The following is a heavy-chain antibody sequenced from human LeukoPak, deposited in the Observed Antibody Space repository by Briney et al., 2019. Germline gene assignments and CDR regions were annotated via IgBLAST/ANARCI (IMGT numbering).Heavy chain of an antibody. D-gene: IGHD2-15*01. CDR1: GFTFSSYG. CDR2: IRYDGSNK. J-gene: IGHJ6*02. V-gene: IGHV3-30*02. Sequence: GGSLRLSCAASGFTFSSYGMHWVRQAPGKGLEWVAFIRYDGSNKYYADSVKGRFTISRDNSKNTLYLQMNSLRAEDTAVYYCAKPRYCSGGSCLEDYYNGMDVWGQGTTVTVSS. CDR3: AKPRYCSGGSCLEDYYNGMDV.